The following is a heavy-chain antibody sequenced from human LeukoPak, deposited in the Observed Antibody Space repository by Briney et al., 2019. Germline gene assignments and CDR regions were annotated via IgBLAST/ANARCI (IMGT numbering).Heavy chain of an antibody. Sequence: PSETLSLTCTVSGYSISSGYYWGWIRPPPGKGLEWIGCIYYSGYTNYKSSLKSRVTISVDTSKNQFSLKLSSVTAADTAVYYCARTTMVRGTYYMDVWGKGTTVTVSS. V-gene: IGHV4-38-2*02. CDR1: GYSISSGYY. CDR3: ARTTMVRGTYYMDV. J-gene: IGHJ6*03. D-gene: IGHD3-10*01. CDR2: IYYSGYT.